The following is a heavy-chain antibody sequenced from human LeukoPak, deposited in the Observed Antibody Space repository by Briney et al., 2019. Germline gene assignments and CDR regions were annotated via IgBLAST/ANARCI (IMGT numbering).Heavy chain of an antibody. CDR2: IYTSGST. D-gene: IGHD6-6*01. CDR1: GGSISSYY. CDR3: ARGRIYSSSSFYRFDY. J-gene: IGHJ4*02. Sequence: PSETLSLTCTVSGGSISSYYWSWLRQPAGKGLEWIGRIYTSGSTNYNPSLKSRVTMSVDTSKNQFSLKLSSVTAADTAVYYCARGRIYSSSSFYRFDYWGQGTLVTVSS. V-gene: IGHV4-4*07.